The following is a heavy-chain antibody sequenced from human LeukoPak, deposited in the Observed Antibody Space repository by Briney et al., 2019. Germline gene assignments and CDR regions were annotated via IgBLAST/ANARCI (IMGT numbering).Heavy chain of an antibody. V-gene: IGHV7-4-1*02. CDR1: GYTFTKYA. Sequence: ASVKVSCKASGYTFTKYAMNWVRQAPGQGLEWMGWITTDTGHPTYVQGFTGRFVFSLDTSVTTAYLQITNLEAEDTAMYYCARAARYCSGGSCFSPRTFDIWGQGTMVTVS. J-gene: IGHJ3*02. CDR3: ARAARYCSGGSCFSPRTFDI. D-gene: IGHD2-15*01. CDR2: ITTDTGHP.